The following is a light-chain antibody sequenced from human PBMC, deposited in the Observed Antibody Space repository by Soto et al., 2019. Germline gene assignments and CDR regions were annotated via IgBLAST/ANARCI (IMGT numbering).Light chain of an antibody. CDR3: QQYHTTPNT. CDR1: QNLLFSSNNKNS. CDR2: WAS. J-gene: IGKJ2*01. V-gene: IGKV4-1*01. Sequence: DVVMTQSPDSLAVSLGERAAINCKSSQNLLFSSNNKNSLAWYQQKPGQHPKLLIYWASTRESGAPDRFSGSGSGRDFTLTISSLQAEDVAVYYGQQYHTTPNTFGQGTKVEIK.